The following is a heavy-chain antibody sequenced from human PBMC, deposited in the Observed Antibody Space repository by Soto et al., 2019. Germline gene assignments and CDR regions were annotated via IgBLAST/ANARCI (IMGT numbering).Heavy chain of an antibody. J-gene: IGHJ6*02. Sequence: ASVKVSCKASGYTFTSYGISWVRQTPGQGLEWMGWISAYNGNTNYAQKLQGRVTMTTDTSTSTAYMELRSLRSDDTAVYYCARDGEGLRFLEWLSSTRYYGMDVWGQGTTVTVSS. CDR2: ISAYNGNT. CDR3: ARDGEGLRFLEWLSSTRYYGMDV. CDR1: GYTFTSYG. D-gene: IGHD3-3*01. V-gene: IGHV1-18*04.